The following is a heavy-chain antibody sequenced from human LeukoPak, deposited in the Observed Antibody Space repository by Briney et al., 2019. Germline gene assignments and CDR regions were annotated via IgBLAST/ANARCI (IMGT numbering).Heavy chain of an antibody. J-gene: IGHJ4*02. V-gene: IGHV3-23*01. Sequence: PGGSLRLSCAASGFTFSSYAVSWVRQAPGKGLEWVSTISSSGGSTYYADSVKGRFTISRDNSKNTLYLQMNSLRAEDTAVYYCAKVVGATTRGYFDYWGQGTLVTVSS. CDR2: ISSSGGST. CDR1: GFTFSSYA. D-gene: IGHD1-26*01. CDR3: AKVVGATTRGYFDY.